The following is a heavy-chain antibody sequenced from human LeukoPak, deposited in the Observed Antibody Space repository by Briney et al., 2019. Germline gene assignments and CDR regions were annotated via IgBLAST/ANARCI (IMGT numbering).Heavy chain of an antibody. J-gene: IGHJ4*02. CDR3: AREVRDILTGYYKDY. Sequence: GGSLRLSCAASGFTFSSYSMNWVRQAPGKGLEWVSSISSSSSYIYYADSVKGRFTISRDNAKNSLYLQTNSLRAEDTAVYYCAREVRDILTGYYKDYWGQGTLVTVSS. CDR2: ISSSSSYI. D-gene: IGHD3-9*01. CDR1: GFTFSSYS. V-gene: IGHV3-21*01.